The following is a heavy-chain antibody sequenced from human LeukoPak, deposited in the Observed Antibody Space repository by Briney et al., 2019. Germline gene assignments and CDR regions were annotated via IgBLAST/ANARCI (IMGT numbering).Heavy chain of an antibody. CDR2: INSDGSST. CDR1: GFTFSSYS. J-gene: IGHJ3*02. CDR3: ARVIAGAGQAFDI. Sequence: GGSLRLSCAASGFTFSSYSMTWVCQAPGKGLVWVSRINSDGSSTSYADSVKGRFTISRDNAKNTLYLQMNSLGAEDTAVYYCARVIAGAGQAFDIWGQGTMVTVSS. V-gene: IGHV3-74*01. D-gene: IGHD1-26*01.